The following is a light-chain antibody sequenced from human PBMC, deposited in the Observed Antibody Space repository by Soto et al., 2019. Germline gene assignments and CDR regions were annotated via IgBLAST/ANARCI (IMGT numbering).Light chain of an antibody. CDR1: SSNIGNNH. CDR2: DNN. V-gene: IGLV1-51*01. CDR3: GTWDTSLGAGV. J-gene: IGLJ3*02. Sequence: QSVLTQPPSVSAAPGQKVSISCSGSSSNIGNNHVSWYHQLPVTAPKLLIYDNNKPPSVIPDRFSGSKSGTSATLGITGLQTGDEDDYYCGTWDTSLGAGVFGGGTKLTVL.